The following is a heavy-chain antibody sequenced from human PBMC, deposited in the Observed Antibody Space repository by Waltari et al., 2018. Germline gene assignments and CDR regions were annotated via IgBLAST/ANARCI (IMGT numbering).Heavy chain of an antibody. CDR1: GYSISSGYY. CDR3: ARQNVVVVAALALPYYFDY. Sequence: QVQLQESGPGLVKPSETLSLTCAVSGYSISSGYYWGWIRQPPGTGLEWIGSIYHSGSTYYNPSLKSRVTISVDTSKNQFSLKLSSVTAADTAVYYCARQNVVVVAALALPYYFDYWGQGTLVTVSS. CDR2: IYHSGST. V-gene: IGHV4-38-2*01. D-gene: IGHD2-15*01. J-gene: IGHJ4*02.